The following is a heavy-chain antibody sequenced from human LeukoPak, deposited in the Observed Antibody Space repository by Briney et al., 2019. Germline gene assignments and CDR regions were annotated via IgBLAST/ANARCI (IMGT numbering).Heavy chain of an antibody. J-gene: IGHJ3*02. CDR3: ASTSCYKGCAFDI. CDR2: IYYSGST. V-gene: IGHV4-59*01. D-gene: IGHD2-2*02. CDR1: GGSISSYY. Sequence: PSETLSLTCTVSGGSISSYYWSWIRQPPGKGLEWIGYIYYSGSTNYNPSLKSRVTISVDTSKNQFSLKLSSVTAADTAVYYCASTSCYKGCAFDIWGQGTMVTVSS.